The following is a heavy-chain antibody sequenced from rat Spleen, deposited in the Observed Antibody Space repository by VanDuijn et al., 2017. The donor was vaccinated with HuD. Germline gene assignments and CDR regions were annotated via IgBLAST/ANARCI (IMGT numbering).Heavy chain of an antibody. J-gene: IGHJ1*01. CDR1: GFTFSDYG. V-gene: IGHV5-29*01. D-gene: IGHD1-6*01. Sequence: EVQLVESDGGLVQPGRSLKLSCAASGFTFSDYGMAWVRQAPTKGLEWVATISYGDSYGHSSTYYRDSVKGRFTIYRDNAKSTLYLQMDSLRSEDTATYICARHEMYTTDYPYWYFDIWGPGTMVTVSS. CDR2: ISYGDSYGHSST. CDR3: ARHEMYTTDYPYWYFDI.